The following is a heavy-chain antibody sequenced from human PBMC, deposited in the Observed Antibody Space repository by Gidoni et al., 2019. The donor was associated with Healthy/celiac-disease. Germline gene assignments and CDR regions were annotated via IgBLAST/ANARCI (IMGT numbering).Heavy chain of an antibody. D-gene: IGHD3-22*01. CDR1: GFTVSSNY. Sequence: EVQLVESGGGLVQPGGSLRRSCAASGFTVSSNYMSWVRQAPGKGLEWVSVIYSGGSTYYADSVKGRFTISRDNSKNTLYLQMNSLRAEDTAVYYCARALSLTYYYDSSGFDYWGQGTLVTVSS. CDR3: ARALSLTYYYDSSGFDY. J-gene: IGHJ4*02. CDR2: IYSGGST. V-gene: IGHV3-66*01.